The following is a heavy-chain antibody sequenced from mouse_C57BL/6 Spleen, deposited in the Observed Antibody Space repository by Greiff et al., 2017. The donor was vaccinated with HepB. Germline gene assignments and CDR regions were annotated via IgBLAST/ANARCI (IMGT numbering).Heavy chain of an antibody. D-gene: IGHD2-5*01. CDR2: IYPRSGNT. CDR3: ARDYSNFHFDY. J-gene: IGHJ2*01. CDR1: GYTFTSYG. Sequence: VQRVESGAELARPGASVKLSCKASGYTFTSYGISWVKQRTGQGLEWIGEIYPRSGNTYYNEKFKGKATLTADKSSSTAYMELRSLTSEDSAVYFCARDYSNFHFDYWGQGTTLTVSS. V-gene: IGHV1-81*01.